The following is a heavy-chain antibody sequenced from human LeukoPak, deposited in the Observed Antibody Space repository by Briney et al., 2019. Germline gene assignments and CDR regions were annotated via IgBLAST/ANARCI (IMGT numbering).Heavy chain of an antibody. CDR3: ARVRIRGSHDDY. V-gene: IGHV4-59*12. CDR1: GGSISSYY. CDR2: IYYSGST. J-gene: IGHJ4*02. D-gene: IGHD2-15*01. Sequence: PSETLSLTCTVSGGSISSYYWSWIRQPPGKGLEWIGYIYYSGSTNYNPSLKSRVTISVDTSKNQFSLKLSSVTAADTAVYYCARVRIRGSHDDYWGQGTLVIVSS.